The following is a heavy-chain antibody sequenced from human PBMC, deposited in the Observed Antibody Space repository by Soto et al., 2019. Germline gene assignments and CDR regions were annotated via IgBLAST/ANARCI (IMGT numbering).Heavy chain of an antibody. CDR3: ARRRASDYGGNHHPYYFDR. V-gene: IGHV4-39*01. Sequence: KPSETLSLTCTVSGASIITDNYFWVWIRQSPRRGLELIGSISYSGRTYDNPSLQSRVTISIDASKNQFSLRLTSVTTADTAVYYCARRRASDYGGNHHPYYFDRWGQGALVTVSS. J-gene: IGHJ4*02. CDR1: GASIITDNYF. CDR2: ISYSGRT. D-gene: IGHD4-17*01.